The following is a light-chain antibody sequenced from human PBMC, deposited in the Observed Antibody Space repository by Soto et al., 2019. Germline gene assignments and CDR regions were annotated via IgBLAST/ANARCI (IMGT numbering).Light chain of an antibody. CDR1: SSDGANYNY. CDR2: EVT. Sequence: QSVLTQPASVSGSPGQSITISCTGISSDGANYNYVSWYQQFPGKAPKLLIYEVTNRTSGLSHRLSGSKSGNKASLTITGLQAEDEADYYCSSYTKLNVVLGTGTKVTVL. CDR3: SSYTKLNVV. V-gene: IGLV2-14*01. J-gene: IGLJ1*01.